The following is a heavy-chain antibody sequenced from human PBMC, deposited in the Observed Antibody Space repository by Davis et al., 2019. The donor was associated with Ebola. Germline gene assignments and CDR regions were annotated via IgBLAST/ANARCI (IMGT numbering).Heavy chain of an antibody. Sequence: GESLKISCAASGFTFSSYAMSWVRQAPGKGLEWVSTLGTSADTYYADSVKGRFTISRDNSKNTLYLQMNSLRADDTAVYYCAKEGRADSGYDFDYWGQGTLVTVSS. V-gene: IGHV3-23*01. CDR1: GFTFSSYA. D-gene: IGHD5-12*01. J-gene: IGHJ4*02. CDR2: LGTSADT. CDR3: AKEGRADSGYDFDY.